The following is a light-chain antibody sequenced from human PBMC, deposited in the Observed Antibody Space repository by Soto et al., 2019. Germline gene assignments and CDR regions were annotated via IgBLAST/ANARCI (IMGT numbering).Light chain of an antibody. CDR1: QSVSKY. CDR3: QQRSNWPPT. V-gene: IGKV3-11*01. CDR2: DSS. J-gene: IGKJ2*01. Sequence: EIVLTQSPATLSLSPGERATLSCRASQSVSKYLAWYQQKPGQAPRLLISDSSNRATGIPARFSGSGSGTDFTLIISSLEPEDFAVYYCQQRSNWPPTFGQGIKLEIK.